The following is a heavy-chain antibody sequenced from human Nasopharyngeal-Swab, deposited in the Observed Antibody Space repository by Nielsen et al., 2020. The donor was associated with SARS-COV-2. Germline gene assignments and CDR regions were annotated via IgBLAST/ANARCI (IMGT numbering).Heavy chain of an antibody. Sequence: GESLKISCAASGFTFSSYAMHWVRQAPGKGLEWMTLISYDGSNKYYADSVKGRFTISRDNSQNTLYLQMNSLRAEDTAVYYCAKDLAGVYEAADYWGQGTLVTVSS. CDR1: GFTFSSYA. CDR2: ISYDGSNK. V-gene: IGHV3-30*04. D-gene: IGHD6-13*01. J-gene: IGHJ4*02. CDR3: AKDLAGVYEAADY.